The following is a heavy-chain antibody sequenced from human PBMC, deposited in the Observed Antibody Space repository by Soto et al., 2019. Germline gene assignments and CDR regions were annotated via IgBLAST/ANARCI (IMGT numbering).Heavy chain of an antibody. J-gene: IGHJ4*02. D-gene: IGHD2-15*01. CDR1: GYTFTSYG. CDR3: AREYCSGGSCYADSFYFDY. CDR2: ISAYNGNT. V-gene: IGHV1-18*01. Sequence: GASVKVSCKASGYTFTSYGISWVRQAPGQGLEWMGWISAYNGNTNYAQKFQGRVTMTTDTSTSTAYMELRSLRSGDTAVYYCAREYCSGGSCYADSFYFDYWGQGTQVTVSS.